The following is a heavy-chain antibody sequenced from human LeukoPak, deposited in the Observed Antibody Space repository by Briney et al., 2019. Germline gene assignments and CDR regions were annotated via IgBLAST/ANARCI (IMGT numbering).Heavy chain of an antibody. CDR1: GYTFTSYG. V-gene: IGHV1-18*01. Sequence: ASVKVSCKASGYTFTSYGISWVRQAPGQGLEWMGWISAYNGNTNYAQKLQGRVTMTTDTSTSTAYMELRSLRSGDTAVYYCARDLLYDFWSGYYGRNWFDPWGQGTLVTVSS. D-gene: IGHD3-3*01. CDR2: ISAYNGNT. J-gene: IGHJ5*02. CDR3: ARDLLYDFWSGYYGRNWFDP.